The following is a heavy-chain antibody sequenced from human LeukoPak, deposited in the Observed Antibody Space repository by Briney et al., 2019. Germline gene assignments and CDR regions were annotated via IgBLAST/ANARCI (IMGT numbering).Heavy chain of an antibody. Sequence: GGSLRLSCAASGFTFSSYNMNWVRQAPGKGLEWVSSITSSSSYIYYADSVKGRFTISRDNAKNSLYLQMNSLRAEDTAVYYCARDRGYGSGSPVDYWGQGTLVTVSS. J-gene: IGHJ4*02. CDR3: ARDRGYGSGSPVDY. CDR2: ITSSSSYI. V-gene: IGHV3-21*01. D-gene: IGHD3-10*01. CDR1: GFTFSSYN.